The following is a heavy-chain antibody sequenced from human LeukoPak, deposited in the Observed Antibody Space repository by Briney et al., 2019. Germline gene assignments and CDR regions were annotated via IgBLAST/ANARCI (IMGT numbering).Heavy chain of an antibody. CDR1: GYTFTSYD. CDR2: MNPNSGNT. Sequence: GASVKVSCKASGYTFTSYDINWVRQATGQGLEWMGWMNPNSGNTGYAQKFQGRVTMTRNTSISTAYMELSSLRSEDTAVYYCARDYSGSYGSHDAFDIWGQGTMVTVSS. J-gene: IGHJ3*02. V-gene: IGHV1-8*01. CDR3: ARDYSGSYGSHDAFDI. D-gene: IGHD1-26*01.